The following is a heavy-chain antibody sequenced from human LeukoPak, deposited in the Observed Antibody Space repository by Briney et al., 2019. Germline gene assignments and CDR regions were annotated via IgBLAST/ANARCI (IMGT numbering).Heavy chain of an antibody. Sequence: SETLSLTCTVSGGSISSYYWSWIRQPPGKGLEWIGYIYYSGSTNYNPSLKSRVTISVDTPKNQFSLKLSSVTAADTAVYYCARHLGDGDYGFDYWGQGTLVTVSS. J-gene: IGHJ4*02. CDR2: IYYSGST. D-gene: IGHD4-17*01. CDR1: GGSISSYY. V-gene: IGHV4-59*08. CDR3: ARHLGDGDYGFDY.